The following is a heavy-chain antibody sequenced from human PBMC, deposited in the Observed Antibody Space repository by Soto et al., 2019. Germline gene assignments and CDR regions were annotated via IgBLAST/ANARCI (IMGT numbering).Heavy chain of an antibody. D-gene: IGHD6-6*01. J-gene: IGHJ6*02. V-gene: IGHV4-59*01. CDR3: ARDKEYSGSSGSYYYYGMDV. CDR1: GGSISSYY. CDR2: IYYSGST. Sequence: SETLSLTCTVSGGSISSYYWSWIRQPPGKGLEWIGYIYYSGSTNYNPSLKSRVTISVDTSKNQFSLKLSSVTAADTAVYYCARDKEYSGSSGSYYYYGMDVWGQGTTVTVSS.